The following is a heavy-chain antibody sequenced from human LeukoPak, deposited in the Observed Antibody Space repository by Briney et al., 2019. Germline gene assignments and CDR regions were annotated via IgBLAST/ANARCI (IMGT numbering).Heavy chain of an antibody. CDR2: ISDSGST. V-gene: IGHV4-59*01. CDR1: GDSISTYY. J-gene: IGHJ5*02. CDR3: ARDTPGGYDFWWFDP. Sequence: WETLSLTCTVSGDSISTYYWTWIRQPPGKGLEWIGYISDSGSTNYNPSLKSRVTISVDTSKNQFSLKLSSVTAADTAVYYCARDTPGGYDFWWFDPWGQGTLVTVSS. D-gene: IGHD5-12*01.